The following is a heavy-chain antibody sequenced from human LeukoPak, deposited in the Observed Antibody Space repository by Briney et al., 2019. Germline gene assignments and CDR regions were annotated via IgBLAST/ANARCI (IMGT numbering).Heavy chain of an antibody. Sequence: SSETLSLTCTVSGGSISRTNYYWGWIRQPPGKGLEWIGSFYYSGSTYYNASLKSRVTISVDTSKNQFSLKLSSVTAADTAVYYCATTFYYDSSGYIPDALDIWGQGTMVTVSP. CDR2: FYYSGST. CDR1: GGSISRTNYY. CDR3: ATTFYYDSSGYIPDALDI. V-gene: IGHV4-39*07. D-gene: IGHD3-22*01. J-gene: IGHJ3*02.